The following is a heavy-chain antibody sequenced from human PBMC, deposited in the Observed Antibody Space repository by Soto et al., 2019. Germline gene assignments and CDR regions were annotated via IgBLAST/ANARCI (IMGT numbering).Heavy chain of an antibody. CDR2: TSYDGSNN. J-gene: IGHJ4*02. CDR1: GFTFRSYV. CDR3: ARWGTTGRLDV. V-gene: IGHV3-33*05. D-gene: IGHD3-10*01. Sequence: QVQLVESGGGVVQPGTSLRLSCVGSGFTFRSYVIHWVRQAPGKGLEWVALTSYDGSNNFYGDSVKGRFTISRDNSRNTVELKMDSLRLEETALYYCARWGTTGRLDVWGQGTLVSVSS.